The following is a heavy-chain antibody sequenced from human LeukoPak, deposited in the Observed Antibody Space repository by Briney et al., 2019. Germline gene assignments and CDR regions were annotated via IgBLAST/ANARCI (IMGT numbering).Heavy chain of an antibody. J-gene: IGHJ5*02. Sequence: PGGSLRLSCAASGFTFSSYSMNWVRQAPGKGLEWVSSISSSSSYIYYADSVKGRFTISRDNAKNSLYLQMNSLRAEDTAVYYCARDFQPYYDFWSGPGGWFDPWGQGTLVTVSS. V-gene: IGHV3-21*01. CDR1: GFTFSSYS. CDR2: ISSSSSYI. D-gene: IGHD3-3*01. CDR3: ARDFQPYYDFWSGPGGWFDP.